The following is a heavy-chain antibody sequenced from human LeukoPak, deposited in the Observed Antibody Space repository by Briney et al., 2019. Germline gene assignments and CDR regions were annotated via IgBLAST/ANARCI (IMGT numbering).Heavy chain of an antibody. CDR2: IIPIFGTA. J-gene: IGHJ4*02. CDR1: GYTLTELS. Sequence: SVKVSCKVSGYTLTELSMHWVRQAPGQGLEWMGGIIPIFGTANYAQKFQGRVTITADESTSTAYMELSSLRSEDTAVYYCARARDWAGYSYGFYYWGQGTLVTVSS. D-gene: IGHD5-18*01. CDR3: ARARDWAGYSYGFYY. V-gene: IGHV1-69*13.